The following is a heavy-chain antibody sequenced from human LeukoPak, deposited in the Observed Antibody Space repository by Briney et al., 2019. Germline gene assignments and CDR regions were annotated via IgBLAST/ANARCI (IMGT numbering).Heavy chain of an antibody. D-gene: IGHD3-10*01. J-gene: IGHJ5*02. CDR1: GFTFSSYW. CDR3: ARVLLGSWDWFDP. V-gene: IGHV3-74*01. CDR2: INPDGSTT. Sequence: PGGSLRLSCAASGFTFSSYWMHWVRQAPGKGLVWVSRINPDGSTTNYADSVKGRFTISRDNAKNTVYLQMNSPRAEDTAVYYCARVLLGSWDWFDPWGQGTLVTVSS.